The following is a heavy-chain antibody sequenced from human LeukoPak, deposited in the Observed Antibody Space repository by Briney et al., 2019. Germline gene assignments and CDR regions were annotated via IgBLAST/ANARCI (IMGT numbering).Heavy chain of an antibody. V-gene: IGHV1-46*01. CDR2: INPSGGST. CDR1: GHTFTSYY. D-gene: IGHD3-10*01. J-gene: IGHJ4*02. CDR3: ARGDWSGSRHRLFDY. Sequence: ASVKVSCKASGHTFTSYYMHWVRQAPGQGLEWMGIINPSGGSTSYAQKFQGRVTMTRDTSTSTVYMELSSLRSEDTAVYYCARGDWSGSRHRLFDYWGQGTLVTVSS.